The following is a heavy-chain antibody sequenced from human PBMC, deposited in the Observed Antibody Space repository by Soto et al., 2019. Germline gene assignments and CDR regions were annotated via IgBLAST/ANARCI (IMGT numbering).Heavy chain of an antibody. CDR1: GGPVGYTSFY. J-gene: IGHJ1*01. D-gene: IGHD6-13*01. V-gene: IGHV4-39*02. CDR2: VHHSVTT. Sequence: SETLSLTCYVSGGPVGYTSFYWGWLRQSPGKGLEWIGSVHHSVTTYYNPSLKGRVTISMDTSKNQFSLRLTSVTAADTAVYNCARDTSSTSLRAEYFQFWGQGTQVTVSS. CDR3: ARDTSSTSLRAEYFQF.